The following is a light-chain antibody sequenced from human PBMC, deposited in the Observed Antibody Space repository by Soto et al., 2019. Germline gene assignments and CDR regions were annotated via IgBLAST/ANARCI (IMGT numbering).Light chain of an antibody. CDR2: WAS. Sequence: DIVMTQSPDSLAVSLGERATINCKSSQSLLYSSNYKNYLAWYQQKPGQPPKLLIYWASTRESGVPDRFSGAGSGIEFTLTISSLQAEDVAVYYCQQYHSTPGTFGQGTKVEIK. V-gene: IGKV4-1*01. CDR1: QSLLYSSNYKNY. J-gene: IGKJ1*01. CDR3: QQYHSTPGT.